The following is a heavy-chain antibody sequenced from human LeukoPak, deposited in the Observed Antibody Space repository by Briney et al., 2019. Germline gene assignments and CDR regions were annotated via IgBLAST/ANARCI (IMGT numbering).Heavy chain of an antibody. D-gene: IGHD6-13*01. CDR2: IIPIFGTA. CDR3: ARGYSSSWYDRRYNWFDP. Sequence: SVKVSCKASGGTFSSYAISWVRQAPGQGLEWMGGIIPIFGTANYAQKFQGRVTITADESTSTAYKELSSLRSEDTAVYYCARGYSSSWYDRRYNWFDPWGQGTLVTVSS. V-gene: IGHV1-69*13. J-gene: IGHJ5*02. CDR1: GGTFSSYA.